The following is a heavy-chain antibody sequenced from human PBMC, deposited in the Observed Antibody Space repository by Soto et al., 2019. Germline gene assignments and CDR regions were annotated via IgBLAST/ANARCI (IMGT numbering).Heavy chain of an antibody. V-gene: IGHV4-30-2*01. CDR3: ARGNFLNT. CDR2: IYHSGST. Sequence: SETLSLTCAVSGGSISSGGYSWSWIRQPPGKGLEWIGYIYHSGSTYYNPSLKSRVTISVDRSKNQFSLKLSSVTAADTAVYYCARGNFLNTLGQGTLVTVS. J-gene: IGHJ5*02. CDR1: GGSISSGGYS.